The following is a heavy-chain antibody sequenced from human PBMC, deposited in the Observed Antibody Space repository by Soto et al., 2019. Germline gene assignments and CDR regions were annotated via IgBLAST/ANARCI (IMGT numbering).Heavy chain of an antibody. D-gene: IGHD3-3*01. V-gene: IGHV4-4*02. CDR3: AKRYDIWSGRSYGLGV. CDR1: GASINSANW. Sequence: QVRLSESGPGLVRPSGTLSLTCSVSGASINSANWCGWVRQPPRKGRECIGEIYHIGSTTYNQSLKRRATISVDKSKNPFSLMVTYETAADTAVYYCAKRYDIWSGRSYGLGVWGQETTVTVSS. J-gene: IGHJ6*02. CDR2: IYHIGST.